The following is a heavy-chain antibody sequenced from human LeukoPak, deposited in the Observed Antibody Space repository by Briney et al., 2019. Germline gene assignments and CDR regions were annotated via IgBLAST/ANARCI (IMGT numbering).Heavy chain of an antibody. CDR1: GYTFTSYD. Sequence: ASVKVSCKASGYTFTSYDINWVRQATGQGLEWMGWKNPNSGNTGYAQKFQGRVTMTRNTSISTAYMELSSLRSEDTAVYYCARGHRVATILYYYYYMDVWGKGTTVTISS. CDR3: ARGHRVATILYYYYYMDV. D-gene: IGHD5-12*01. J-gene: IGHJ6*03. CDR2: KNPNSGNT. V-gene: IGHV1-8*01.